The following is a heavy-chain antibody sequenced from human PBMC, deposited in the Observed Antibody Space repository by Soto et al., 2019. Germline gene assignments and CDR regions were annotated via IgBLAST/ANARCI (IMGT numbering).Heavy chain of an antibody. D-gene: IGHD1-1*01. Sequence: QVQLQQWGAGLLKPSETLSLTCAVYGGSVSSGSYYWSWIRQRPGKGLEWIGEMSHSGGTNFNPSLKRRVTQSVETSKNQSSLKMSFVTAAEAALYYCARVERGTATTVVNAFDIWGPGTMVTVSS. J-gene: IGHJ3*02. CDR3: ARVERGTATTVVNAFDI. CDR2: MSHSGGT. V-gene: IGHV4-34*01. CDR1: GGSVSSGSYY.